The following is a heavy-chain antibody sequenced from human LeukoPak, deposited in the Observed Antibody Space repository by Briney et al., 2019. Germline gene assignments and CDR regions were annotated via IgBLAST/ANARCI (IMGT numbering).Heavy chain of an antibody. CDR2: ISAYNGNT. Sequence: ASVKVSCKASGYTFTSYGISWVRQAPGQGLEWMGWISAYNGNTNYAQKLQGRVTMTTDTSTSTAYMELRSLRSDDTAVYYCARDSIPSYVWGRYTGDYWGQGTLVTVSS. J-gene: IGHJ4*02. CDR3: ARDSIPSYVWGRYTGDY. D-gene: IGHD3-16*01. CDR1: GYTFTSYG. V-gene: IGHV1-18*04.